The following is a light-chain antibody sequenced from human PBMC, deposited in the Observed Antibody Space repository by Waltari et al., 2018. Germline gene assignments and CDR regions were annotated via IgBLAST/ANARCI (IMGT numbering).Light chain of an antibody. CDR3: HTGDSDIRV. V-gene: IGLV4-69*01. CDR1: SGHSAHV. Sequence: QVVLTQSPSASASLGASVNLTCTLNSGHSAHVVAWLQPLQDTGPHYLMNRHNGGGHYKGDGSADRFSGSSSGTDRYVNLSSLQPAGEADHTCHTGDSDIRVFGGGTKATVL. J-gene: IGLJ3*02. CDR2: RHNGGGH.